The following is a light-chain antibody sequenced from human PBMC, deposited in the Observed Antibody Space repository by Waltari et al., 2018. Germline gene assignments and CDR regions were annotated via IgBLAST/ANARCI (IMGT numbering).Light chain of an antibody. V-gene: IGKV1-12*01. J-gene: IGKJ4*01. CDR3: QQANSFPLLT. CDR2: AAS. CDR1: QDISSW. Sequence: DIKMTQSPSSVSASVGARVTITCRASQDISSWLAWYQQQPGKAPKLLIYAASSLQSGVPSRFSGSGSGTDFTLTISSLQPEDFATYYCQQANSFPLLTFGGGTKVELK.